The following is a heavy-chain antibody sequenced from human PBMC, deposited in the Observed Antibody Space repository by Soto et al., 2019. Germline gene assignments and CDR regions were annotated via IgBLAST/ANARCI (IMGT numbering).Heavy chain of an antibody. CDR3: VRGFNSFDQ. Sequence: PGGSLRLSCAASGFTFSSYGMHWVRQAPGKGLEWVAVISYDGSNKYYADSVKGRFTISRDNSKNTLYLQMNSLKTEDTAVYYCVRGFNSFDQWGQGTPVTVSS. CDR2: ISYDGSNK. V-gene: IGHV3-30*03. J-gene: IGHJ4*02. CDR1: GFTFSSYG. D-gene: IGHD1-26*01.